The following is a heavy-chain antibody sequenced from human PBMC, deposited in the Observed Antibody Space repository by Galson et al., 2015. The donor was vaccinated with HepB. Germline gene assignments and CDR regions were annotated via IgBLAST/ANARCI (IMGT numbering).Heavy chain of an antibody. D-gene: IGHD2-15*01. CDR1: GGSISSSGFY. J-gene: IGHJ2*01. V-gene: IGHV4-39*01. Sequence: SETLSLTCTVSGGSISSSGFYWGWIRQPPGKGLEWIGSIYHSGSTYYNPSLKSRVTISVDTSKNQFSLKLNSVTAADTAVYYCARRGFCNSGSCSIYWYFDLWGRGTLVSVSS. CDR3: ARRGFCNSGSCSIYWYFDL. CDR2: IYHSGST.